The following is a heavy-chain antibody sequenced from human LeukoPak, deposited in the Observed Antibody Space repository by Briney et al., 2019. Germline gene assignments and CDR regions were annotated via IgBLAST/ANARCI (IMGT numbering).Heavy chain of an antibody. CDR2: ISGSGGST. Sequence: GGSLRLSCAASGFTFSSYAMSWVRQAPGKGLEWVSAISGSGGSTYYADSVKGRFTISRDNSKNTLYLQMNSLRAEDTAVYYCAKDARGLYGIQVLHDYWGQGTLVTVSS. CDR1: GFTFSSYA. J-gene: IGHJ4*02. CDR3: AKDARGLYGIQVLHDY. D-gene: IGHD4-17*01. V-gene: IGHV3-23*01.